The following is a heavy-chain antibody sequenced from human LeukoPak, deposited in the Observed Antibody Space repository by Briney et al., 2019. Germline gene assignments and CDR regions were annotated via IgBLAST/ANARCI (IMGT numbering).Heavy chain of an antibody. J-gene: IGHJ4*02. CDR1: GGTFSSYA. D-gene: IGHD5/OR15-5a*01. CDR3: ARRVGVYQYFDY. V-gene: IGHV1-69*04. CDR2: IIPILGIA. Sequence: GASAKVSCKASGGTFSSYAISWVRQAPGQGLEWMGRIIPILGIANYAQKFQGRVTITADKSTSTAYMELSSLRSEDTAVYYCARRVGVYQYFDYWGQGTLVTVSS.